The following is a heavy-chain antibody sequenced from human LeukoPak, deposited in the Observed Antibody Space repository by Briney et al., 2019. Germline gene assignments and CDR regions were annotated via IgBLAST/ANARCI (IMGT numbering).Heavy chain of an antibody. CDR1: GFTLSSFE. J-gene: IGHJ4*02. D-gene: IGHD3-22*01. CDR2: ISSTDTTI. CDR3: ARTLNFLLRREFFHYFDY. V-gene: IGHV3-48*03. Sequence: GGSLRLSCAASGFTLSSFEMNWVRQAPGKGLEWISYISSTDTTIDYADSVKGRFTISRDNAKNSLYLQMNSLRAEDTAVYYCARTLNFLLRREFFHYFDYWGQGTLVTVSS.